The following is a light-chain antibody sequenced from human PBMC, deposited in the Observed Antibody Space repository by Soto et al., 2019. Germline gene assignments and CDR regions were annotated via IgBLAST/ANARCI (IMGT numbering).Light chain of an antibody. CDR2: EIS. V-gene: IGKV3-11*01. CDR1: ESVNSD. J-gene: IGKJ1*01. CDR3: LQHFNFSWT. Sequence: IVLTQSPATLSLSPGERATLSCRASESVNSDLAWFQQKPGQAPRLLIYEISNRATGIPARFSGSGSGTDFTLTISSLEPEDFAVYYCLQHFNFSWTFGQGTKVE.